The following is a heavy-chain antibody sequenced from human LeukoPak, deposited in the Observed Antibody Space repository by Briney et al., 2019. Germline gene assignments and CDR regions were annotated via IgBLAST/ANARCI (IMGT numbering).Heavy chain of an antibody. Sequence: GGSLRLPCAASGSTFSSYAMNWVRQAPGKGLEWVSRINSDGSSTSYADSVKGRLTISRDNAKNTLYLQMNSLRVEDTAVYYCARGDGYAQRDWGQGTLVTVPS. J-gene: IGHJ4*02. CDR2: INSDGSST. V-gene: IGHV3-74*01. CDR3: ARGDGYAQRD. D-gene: IGHD5-12*01. CDR1: GSTFSSYA.